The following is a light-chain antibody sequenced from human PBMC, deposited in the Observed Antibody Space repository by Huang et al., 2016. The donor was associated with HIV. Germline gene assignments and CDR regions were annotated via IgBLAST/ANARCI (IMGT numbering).Light chain of an antibody. CDR1: QDISSY. Sequence: EIVLTQSPATLSLSPGERATLSCRASQDISSYLAWYQQKPGQAPRLLIYDASNRATGIPARFSGSGSGTDFALTISSLEPEDFAVYYCQQRSNWLLYTFGQGTKLEIK. V-gene: IGKV3-11*01. CDR2: DAS. CDR3: QQRSNWLLYT. J-gene: IGKJ2*01.